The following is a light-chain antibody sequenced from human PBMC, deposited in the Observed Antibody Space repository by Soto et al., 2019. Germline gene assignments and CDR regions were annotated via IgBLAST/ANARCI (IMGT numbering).Light chain of an antibody. CDR1: QSVGDL. Sequence: EVVLTQSPATLSLSPGDRATISCRASQSVGDLLAWYQQKPGQSPRLLIFNASNRASGIPARFSGSGSGTDFSLTISSLEPEDFAIYYCQQCSDWPPLTIGQGTRLEIK. J-gene: IGKJ5*01. CDR2: NAS. V-gene: IGKV3-11*01. CDR3: QQCSDWPPLT.